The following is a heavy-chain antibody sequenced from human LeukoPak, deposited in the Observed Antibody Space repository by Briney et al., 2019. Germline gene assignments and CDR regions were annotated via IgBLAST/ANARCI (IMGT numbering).Heavy chain of an antibody. CDR1: GGSVSSSFYY. CDR3: ANAVSYSVDY. J-gene: IGHJ4*02. D-gene: IGHD1-26*01. Sequence: SETLSLTCTVSGGSVSSSFYYWGWIRQPPGKGLEWIGSMYFSGSTHYNPSLKSRVTISVDTSKNQFSLKLTSVTAADTAVYYCANAVSYSVDYWGQGTLVTVSS. V-gene: IGHV4-39*01. CDR2: MYFSGST.